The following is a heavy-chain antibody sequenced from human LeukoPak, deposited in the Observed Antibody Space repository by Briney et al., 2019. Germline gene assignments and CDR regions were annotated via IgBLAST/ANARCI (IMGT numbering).Heavy chain of an antibody. CDR1: GFTFTTYS. V-gene: IGHV3-48*01. D-gene: IGHD2-2*01. CDR2: ISGLSNTI. CDR3: AKDGPVVVPAGHFDY. J-gene: IGHJ4*02. Sequence: GGSLRLSCAASGFTFTTYSMNWVRQAPGKGLEWLSYISGLSNTIYYADSVKGRFTISRDNSKNTLYLQMNSLRAEDTAVYYCAKDGPVVVPAGHFDYWGQGTLVTVSS.